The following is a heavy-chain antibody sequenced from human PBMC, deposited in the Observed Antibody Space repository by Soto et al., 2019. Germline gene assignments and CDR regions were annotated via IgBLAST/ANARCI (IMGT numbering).Heavy chain of an antibody. CDR2: IIPIFGTT. Sequence: QEQLVQSGAEVKPPGSSVTVSCKASGGTFSSNTVNWVRQAPGQGLEWMGGIIPIFGTTTYSQKFQDRITRAADVSTSTAYMEVTSLRSEDTAVYYCATAGLRGASPGPGGLPWGRGTLVTVSS. CDR1: GGTFSSNT. CDR3: ATAGLRGASPGPGGLP. J-gene: IGHJ5*02. V-gene: IGHV1-69*01. D-gene: IGHD2-15*01.